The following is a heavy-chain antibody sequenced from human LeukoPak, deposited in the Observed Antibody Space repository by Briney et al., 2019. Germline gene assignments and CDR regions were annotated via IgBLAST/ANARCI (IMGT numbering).Heavy chain of an antibody. D-gene: IGHD3-16*01. CDR1: GYSFTNNW. CDR3: AIYGGISLKSSQQ. Sequence: GESLKISCKGSGYSFTNNWIGWVRQMPGKGLEWMGIILPGDSDTRYSPSFQAQVTISADKSISTAYVQWSSLKASDTAMYYWAIYGGISLKSSQQWGKATLVTVP. CDR2: ILPGDSDT. J-gene: IGHJ1*01. V-gene: IGHV5-51*01.